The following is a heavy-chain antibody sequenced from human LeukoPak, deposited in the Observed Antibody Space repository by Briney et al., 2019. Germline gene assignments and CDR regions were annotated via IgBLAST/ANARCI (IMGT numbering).Heavy chain of an antibody. J-gene: IGHJ4*02. Sequence: PGGSLRLSRAASGFSNSNSAMSWVRQAPGKGLERVSLIIASSGSTFYADSLKGRFTISRHNSKNILFLQMSGLRAEDTAVYYCAKGAYDYIEMGYFDYWGQGTLVTVSS. CDR1: GFSNSNSA. CDR2: IIASSGST. V-gene: IGHV3-23*01. CDR3: AKGAYDYIEMGYFDY. D-gene: IGHD5-12*01.